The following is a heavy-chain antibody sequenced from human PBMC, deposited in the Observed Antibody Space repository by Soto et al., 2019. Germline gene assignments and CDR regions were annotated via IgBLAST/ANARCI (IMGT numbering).Heavy chain of an antibody. D-gene: IGHD3-22*01. Sequence: GGSLRLSCAASEFTFSNYAMSWVRQAPGKGLEWVSAISYGGGTTYYADSVEGRFTISRDNSKNTLYLQMNSLRAEDTAVYYWAKNPGYYYDSTGYHFDYWGQGTLVTVSS. CDR2: ISYGGGTT. J-gene: IGHJ4*02. CDR3: AKNPGYYYDSTGYHFDY. CDR1: EFTFSNYA. V-gene: IGHV3-23*01.